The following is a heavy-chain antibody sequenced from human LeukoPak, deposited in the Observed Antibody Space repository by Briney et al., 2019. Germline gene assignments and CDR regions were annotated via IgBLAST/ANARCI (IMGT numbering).Heavy chain of an antibody. J-gene: IGHJ6*03. CDR2: ISYDGSNK. D-gene: IGHD2-21*02. CDR1: GFTFSSYG. V-gene: IGHV3-30*18. Sequence: QPGGSLRLSCAASGFTFSSYGMHWVRQAPGKGLEWVAVISYDGSNKYYADSVKGRFTISRDNSKNTLYLQMNSLRAEDTAVYYCAKDSVYHWVVVTEDYYYMDVWGKGTTVTVSS. CDR3: AKDSVYHWVVVTEDYYYMDV.